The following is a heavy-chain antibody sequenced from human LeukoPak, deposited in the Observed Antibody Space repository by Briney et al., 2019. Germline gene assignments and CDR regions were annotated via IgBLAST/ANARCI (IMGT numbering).Heavy chain of an antibody. D-gene: IGHD6-25*01. CDR3: ARGHEGPRLFDY. V-gene: IGHV4-39*07. CDR2: IYYSEST. CDR1: AGSISSGSYC. J-gene: IGHJ4*02. Sequence: PSDTLSLTCTLSAGSISSGSYCWAWLRQPRGKGLERIGSIYYSESTYYHPCLESRVTMSVETSQNQFSLKLSSVTAADTAVYYCARGHEGPRLFDYWGEGTLVTVSS.